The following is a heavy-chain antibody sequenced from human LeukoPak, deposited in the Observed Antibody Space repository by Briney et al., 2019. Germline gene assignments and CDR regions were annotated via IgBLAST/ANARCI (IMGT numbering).Heavy chain of an antibody. D-gene: IGHD1-7*01. V-gene: IGHV1-18*01. CDR2: ISAYNGNT. J-gene: IGHJ6*02. CDR1: GYTFTSYG. Sequence: GASVKVSCKASGYTFTSYGISWVRQAPGQGLEWMGWISAYNGNTNYAQKLQGRVTMTTDTSTSTAYMELRSLRSDDTAVYYCARDLYYWNYVSGYYYYGMDVWGQGTTVTVSS. CDR3: ARDLYYWNYVSGYYYYGMDV.